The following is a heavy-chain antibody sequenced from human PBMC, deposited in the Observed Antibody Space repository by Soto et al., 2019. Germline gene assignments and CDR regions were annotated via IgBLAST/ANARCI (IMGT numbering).Heavy chain of an antibody. V-gene: IGHV3-7*01. D-gene: IGHD3-16*02. CDR1: GFTFSSYW. CDR2: IKQDGSEK. CDR3: ARANSRLGELSSDYGMDV. J-gene: IGHJ6*02. Sequence: PGGSLRLSCSASGFTFSSYWMSWVRQAPGKGLEWVANIKQDGSEKYYVDSVKGRFTISRDNAKNSLYLQMNSLRAEDTAVYYCARANSRLGELSSDYGMDVWGQGTTVTVSS.